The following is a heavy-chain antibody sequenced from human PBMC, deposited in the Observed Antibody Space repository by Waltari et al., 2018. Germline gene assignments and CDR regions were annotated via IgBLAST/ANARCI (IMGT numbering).Heavy chain of an antibody. CDR1: GYNFNNYY. Sequence: QVQLVQSGAEVKKPGASVKVSCKASGYNFNNYYIYWVRQAPGQGLEWMGWVNRHSRGTGCSLKFQGRVTMTMDTAITTAYMEWTWLRSDDTAIYYCAILGGLAAAGDFDHWGQGTLVIVSS. CDR3: AILGGLAAAGDFDH. D-gene: IGHD6-13*01. J-gene: IGHJ4*02. CDR2: VNRHSRGT. V-gene: IGHV1-2*02.